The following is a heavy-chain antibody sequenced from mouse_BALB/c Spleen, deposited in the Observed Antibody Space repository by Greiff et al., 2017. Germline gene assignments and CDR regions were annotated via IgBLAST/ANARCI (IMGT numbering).Heavy chain of an antibody. J-gene: IGHJ4*01. CDR2: IRSKSNNYAT. Sequence: EVQLVESGGGLVQPKGSLKLSCAASGFTFNTYAMHWVCQAPGKGLEWVARIRSKSNNYATYYADSVKDRFTISRDDSQSMLYLQMNNLKTEDTAMYYCVRGGSLYYGSSYDAMDYWGQGTSVTVSS. CDR1: GFTFNTYA. CDR3: VRGGSLYYGSSYDAMDY. V-gene: IGHV10-3*03. D-gene: IGHD1-1*01.